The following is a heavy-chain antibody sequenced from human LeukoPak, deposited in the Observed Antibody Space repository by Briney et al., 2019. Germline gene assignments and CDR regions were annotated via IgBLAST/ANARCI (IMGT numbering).Heavy chain of an antibody. CDR1: GFTFSSYA. CDR3: AKVYPRGAGDGYNWEAWDY. CDR2: ISGSGGST. Sequence: GGSLRLSCAASGFTFSSYAMSWVRQAPGKGLEGVSAISGSGGSTYYADSVKGRFTISRGNSKNTMYLQMNRLRAEDTAVYYCAKVYPRGAGDGYNWEAWDYWGQGTLVTVSS. J-gene: IGHJ4*02. D-gene: IGHD5-24*01. V-gene: IGHV3-23*01.